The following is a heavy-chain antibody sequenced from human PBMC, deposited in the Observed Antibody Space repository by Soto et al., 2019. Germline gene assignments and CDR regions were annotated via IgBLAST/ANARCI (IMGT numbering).Heavy chain of an antibody. V-gene: IGHV4-59*01. J-gene: IGHJ5*01. CDR3: ASMIGDPVLSFDS. CDR2: IFYRGST. D-gene: IGHD3-10*02. CDR1: GGSISSYY. Sequence: QVQLQESGPGLVKPSETLSLTCTVSGGSISSYYWSWIRQPPGKGLEWIGFIFYRGSTSYNPSLKSRVTISIDTSGYQFSLKLNSVTAADTAVYYCASMIGDPVLSFDSWGQGTLVAVSS.